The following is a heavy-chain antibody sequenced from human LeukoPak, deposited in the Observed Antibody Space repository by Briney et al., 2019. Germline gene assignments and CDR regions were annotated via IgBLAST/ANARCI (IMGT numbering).Heavy chain of an antibody. V-gene: IGHV4-39*07. CDR3: ARGGYSNWFDP. CDR2: IYYSGST. D-gene: IGHD4-11*01. J-gene: IGHJ5*02. Sequence: SETLSLTCTVSGGSISSSSYYWGWIRQPPGKGLEWIGSIYYSGSTYYNPSLRSRVTISVDTSKNQFSLKLSSVTAADTAVYYCARGGYSNWFDPWGQGTLVTVSS. CDR1: GGSISSSSYY.